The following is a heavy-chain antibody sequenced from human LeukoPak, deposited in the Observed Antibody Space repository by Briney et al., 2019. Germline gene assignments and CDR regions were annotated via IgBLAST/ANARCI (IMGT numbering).Heavy chain of an antibody. CDR3: AREVAAAGIYYYYGMDV. J-gene: IGHJ6*02. CDR2: IIPILGIA. Sequence: SVKVSRKASGGTFSSYAISWVRQAPGQGLEWMGRIIPILGIANYAQKFQGRVTITADKSTSTAYMELSSLRSEDTAVYYCAREVAAAGIYYYYGMDVWGQGTTVTVSS. D-gene: IGHD6-13*01. V-gene: IGHV1-69*04. CDR1: GGTFSSYA.